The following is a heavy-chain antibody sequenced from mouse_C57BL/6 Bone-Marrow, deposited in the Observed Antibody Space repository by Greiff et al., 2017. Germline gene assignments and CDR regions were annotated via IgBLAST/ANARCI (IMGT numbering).Heavy chain of an antibody. Sequence: EVQLQQSVAELVRPGASVKLSCTASGFNIKNTYMHWVKQRPEQGLECIGRIDPANGNTKYAHKFQDKATITADTSSNPAYLQLSSLTSEDTSIYYCARVPDSSGYFAYWGQGTRVTVSA. CDR1: GFNIKNTY. V-gene: IGHV14-3*01. D-gene: IGHD3-2*02. CDR2: IDPANGNT. CDR3: ARVPDSSGYFAY. J-gene: IGHJ3*01.